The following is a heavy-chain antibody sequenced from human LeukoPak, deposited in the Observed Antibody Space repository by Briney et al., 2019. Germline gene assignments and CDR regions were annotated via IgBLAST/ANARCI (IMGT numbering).Heavy chain of an antibody. CDR1: GYTFTSYG. J-gene: IGHJ6*02. Sequence: SVKVSCKASGYTFTSYGISWVRQAPGQGLEWMGWISAYNGNTNYAQKLQGRVTMTTDTSTSTAYMELRSLRSDDTAVYYCASGGGSYQSPLGYYYGMDVWGQGTTVTVSS. V-gene: IGHV1-18*01. CDR3: ASGGGSYQSPLGYYYGMDV. CDR2: ISAYNGNT. D-gene: IGHD1-26*01.